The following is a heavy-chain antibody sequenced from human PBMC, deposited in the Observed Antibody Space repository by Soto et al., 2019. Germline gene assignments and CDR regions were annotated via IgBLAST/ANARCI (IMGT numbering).Heavy chain of an antibody. CDR2: IFHSGGT. J-gene: IGHJ4*02. D-gene: IGHD1-26*01. CDR1: GGSMRSNNR. Sequence: PSETLSLTCAVSGGSMRSNNRGSWVRQPPGKGLEWIGEIFHSGGTNYNPSLKTRVTISVDKSKNQFSLKLSSVPAADTAVYYCARVYSGSYSGSWGQGTLVTVSS. V-gene: IGHV4-4*02. CDR3: ARVYSGSYSGS.